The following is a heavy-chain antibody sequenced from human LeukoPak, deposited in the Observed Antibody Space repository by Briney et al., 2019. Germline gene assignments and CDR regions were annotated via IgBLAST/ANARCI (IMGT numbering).Heavy chain of an antibody. Sequence: SETLCLTCTVSGGPISSHYWSWIRQPPGEGLEWIGYISYSGRVNYNPSLKSRVTLSLDTSKNQFSLTLTSVTAADTAVYYCARGAGWWDYWGQGTLVTVSS. CDR1: GGPISSHY. V-gene: IGHV4-59*11. D-gene: IGHD2-15*01. CDR2: ISYSGRV. CDR3: ARGAGWWDY. J-gene: IGHJ4*02.